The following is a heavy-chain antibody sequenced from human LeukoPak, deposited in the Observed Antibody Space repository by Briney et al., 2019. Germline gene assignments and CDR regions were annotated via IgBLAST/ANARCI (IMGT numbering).Heavy chain of an antibody. CDR1: GYSISIDYY. V-gene: IGHV4-38-2*02. D-gene: IGHD1-7*01. J-gene: IGHJ4*02. CDR2: YYHLGNT. Sequence: SETLSLTCTVSGYSISIDYYWVWFRQPPGKGLEWIGSYYHLGNTYYNPTLNSRVTISVDTSKNQFSLKLSAVTAADTAVYYCASKPELLKGVDYWGQGTLVTVSS. CDR3: ASKPELLKGVDY.